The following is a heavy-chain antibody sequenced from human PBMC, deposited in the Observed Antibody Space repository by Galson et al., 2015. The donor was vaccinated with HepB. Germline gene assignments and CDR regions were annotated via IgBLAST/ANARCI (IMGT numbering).Heavy chain of an antibody. CDR2: ISGSGGST. J-gene: IGHJ6*02. CDR1: GFTFSSYA. D-gene: IGHD2/OR15-2a*01. V-gene: IGHV3-23*01. Sequence: LRLSCAASGFTFSSYAMSWVRQAPGKGLDWVSSISGSGGSTYYADSVKGRFTISRDNSKNTLYLQMNSLRAEDTAVYYCAASVRLNPKPYYFDRWGQGTLVTVSSGSASAHGMDVWGQGTTVTVSS. CDR3: AASVRLNPKPYYFDRWGQGTLVTVSSGSASAHGMDV.